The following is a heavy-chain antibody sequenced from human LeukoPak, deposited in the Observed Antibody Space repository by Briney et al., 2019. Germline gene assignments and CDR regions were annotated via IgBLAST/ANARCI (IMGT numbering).Heavy chain of an antibody. CDR1: GGSLFNNHYY. D-gene: IGHD2-21*02. V-gene: IGHV4-39*01. Sequence: SGTLSLTSTASGGSLFNNHYYWGWIRHPPGKGLEWIGTVFHGGSTYYNPSLESRFTVSVDTANNQFSLNLRSVTAADTALYYCARRVPSALCVVVVTSDWYFDLWGRGTLVTVSS. J-gene: IGHJ2*01. CDR2: VFHGGST. CDR3: ARRVPSALCVVVVTSDWYFDL.